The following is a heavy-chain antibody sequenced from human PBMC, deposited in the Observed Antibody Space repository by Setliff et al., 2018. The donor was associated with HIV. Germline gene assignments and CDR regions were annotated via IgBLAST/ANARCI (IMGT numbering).Heavy chain of an antibody. V-gene: IGHV2-5*01. J-gene: IGHJ4*02. Sequence: SGPTLVNPTQTLTLTCSFSGFPLSTSAEGVGWIRQPPGKALEWLALIYWNDDKRFSPSLKSRLTITWDTSKNQVVLTMTNMDPVDTATYYCVHARDTTGYHFYFDFWGQGPLVTVSS. D-gene: IGHD3-22*01. CDR3: VHARDTTGYHFYFDF. CDR2: IYWNDDK. CDR1: GFPLSTSAEG.